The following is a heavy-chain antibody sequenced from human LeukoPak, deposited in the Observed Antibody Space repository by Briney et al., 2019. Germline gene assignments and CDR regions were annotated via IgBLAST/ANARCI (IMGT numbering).Heavy chain of an antibody. CDR3: ARDPHLSGAFDY. J-gene: IGHJ4*02. CDR1: GFTFSSHW. V-gene: IGHV3-7*01. Sequence: GGSLRLSCAASGFTFSSHWMSWVRQAPGKGLEWVANIKQDGSEKYYVDSVKGRFTISRDNAKNSLYLQMNSLRAEDTAVYYCARDPHLSGAFDYWGQGTLVTVSS. CDR2: IKQDGSEK.